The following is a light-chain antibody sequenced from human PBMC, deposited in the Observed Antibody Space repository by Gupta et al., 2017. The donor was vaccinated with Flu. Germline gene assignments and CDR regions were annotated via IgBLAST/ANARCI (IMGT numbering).Light chain of an antibody. J-gene: IGKJ4*01. V-gene: IGKV3D-15*01. CDR3: QQNNNRPQLT. CDR1: QSVSIN. CDR2: GAS. Sequence: ATLSVSRGERATPSGRASQSVSINLAWYQQKPGQAPRLLIYGASTRAAGVPARFSGSGSGIDFTLSISSLQPEDFAVYYCQQNNNRPQLTFGGGTTVEVK.